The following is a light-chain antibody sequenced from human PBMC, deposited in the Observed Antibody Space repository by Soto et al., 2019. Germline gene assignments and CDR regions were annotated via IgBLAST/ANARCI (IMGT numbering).Light chain of an antibody. V-gene: IGKV3D-20*01. CDR1: QSVGSTN. J-gene: IGKJ3*01. Sequence: EIVLTQSPATLSLSPGERATLSCGASQSVGSTNLAWYQQTPGLAPRLLIYDASTRATGIPDRFSGSGSGTDFTLTISRQEPEDFAVYHCQKYDRSPFTFGPGTKVDIK. CDR3: QKYDRSPFT. CDR2: DAS.